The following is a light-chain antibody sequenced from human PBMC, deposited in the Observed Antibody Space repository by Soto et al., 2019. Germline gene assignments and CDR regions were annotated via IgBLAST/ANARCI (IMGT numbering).Light chain of an antibody. J-gene: IGKJ1*01. CDR3: QQYSSWPET. Sequence: EILITQSPATLAMSPGEVATLSCRASQSVSDNLAWYQQKPGQAPRLLFYRASTRATGVPARFSGSGSGTEFTLTISGLESEDFSVYFCQQYSSWPETFGEGTKVDI. V-gene: IGKV3-15*01. CDR1: QSVSDN. CDR2: RAS.